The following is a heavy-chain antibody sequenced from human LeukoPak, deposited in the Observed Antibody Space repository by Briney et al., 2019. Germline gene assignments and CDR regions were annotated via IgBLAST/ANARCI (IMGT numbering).Heavy chain of an antibody. CDR2: IYYSGST. V-gene: IGHV4-59*08. CDR3: ARFTGYSGGWYFYYFDY. Sequence: PSETLSLTCTVSGGSISSYYWSWIRQPPGKGLEWIWYIYYSGSTNYNPSLKSRVTISVDTSKNQFSLKLSSVTAADTAVYYCARFTGYSGGWYFYYFDYWGQGTLVTVSS. J-gene: IGHJ4*02. D-gene: IGHD6-19*01. CDR1: GGSISSYY.